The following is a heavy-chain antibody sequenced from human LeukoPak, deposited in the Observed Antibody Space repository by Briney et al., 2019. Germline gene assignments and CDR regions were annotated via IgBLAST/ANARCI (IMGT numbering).Heavy chain of an antibody. CDR1: GGSISSSSYY. CDR3: ARGGPYGDYLGY. D-gene: IGHD4-17*01. Sequence: PSETLSLTCTVSGGSISSSSYYWGWIRQPPGKGLEWIGSIYYSGSTYYNPSLKSRVTISVDTSKNQFSLKLSSVTAADTAVYYCARGGPYGDYLGYWGQGTLVTVSS. V-gene: IGHV4-39*01. J-gene: IGHJ4*02. CDR2: IYYSGST.